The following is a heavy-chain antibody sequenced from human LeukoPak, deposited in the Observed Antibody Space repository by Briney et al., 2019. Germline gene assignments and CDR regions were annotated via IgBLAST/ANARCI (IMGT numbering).Heavy chain of an antibody. CDR1: GYTFTSYD. CDR3: ARADIVVVPAAPYYYYMDV. Sequence: ASVKVSCKASGYTFTSYDINWVRQATGQGLEWMGWMNPNSGNTGYAQKFQGRVTITRNTSISTAYMELSSLRSEDTAVYYCARADIVVVPAAPYYYYMDVWGKGTTVTVSS. J-gene: IGHJ6*03. V-gene: IGHV1-8*03. D-gene: IGHD2-2*01. CDR2: MNPNSGNT.